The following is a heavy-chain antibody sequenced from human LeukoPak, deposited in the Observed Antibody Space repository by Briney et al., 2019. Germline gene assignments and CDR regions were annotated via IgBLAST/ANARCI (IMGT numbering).Heavy chain of an antibody. V-gene: IGHV4-39*01. J-gene: IGHJ6*03. CDR2: IYYSGST. Sequence: SETLSLTCTVSGGSISSSSYYWGWIRQPPGKGLEWIGSIYYSGSTYYNPSLKSRVTISVDTSKNQFSLKLSSVTAADTAVYYCARQADSSGWNMDVWDKGTTVTVSS. CDR1: GGSISSSSYY. D-gene: IGHD6-19*01. CDR3: ARQADSSGWNMDV.